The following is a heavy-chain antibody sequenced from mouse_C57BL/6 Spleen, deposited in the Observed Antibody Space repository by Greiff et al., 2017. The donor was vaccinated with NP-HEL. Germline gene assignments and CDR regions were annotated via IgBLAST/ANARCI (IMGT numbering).Heavy chain of an antibody. D-gene: IGHD1-1*01. CDR1: GYTFTSYW. CDR3: ARTTTESDY. V-gene: IGHV1-59*01. CDR2: IDPSDSYT. J-gene: IGHJ2*01. Sequence: QVQLQQPGAELVRPGTSVKLSCKASGYTFTSYWMHWVKQRPGQGLEWIGVIDPSDSYTNYNQKFKGKATLTVDTSSSTAYMQLSSLTSEDSAVYYCARTTTESDYWGQGTTLTVSS.